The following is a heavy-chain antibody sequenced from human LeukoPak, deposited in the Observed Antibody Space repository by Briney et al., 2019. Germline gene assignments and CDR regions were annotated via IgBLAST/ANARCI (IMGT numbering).Heavy chain of an antibody. D-gene: IGHD3-3*01. Sequence: DGETIYAQKFQGRLTMTEHTYKETAYMELSSLRSEDTAVYYCATGARITIFGVVKYYYGMDVWGQGTTVTVSS. CDR2: DGET. J-gene: IGHJ6*02. V-gene: IGHV1-24*01. CDR3: ATGARITIFGVVKYYYGMDV.